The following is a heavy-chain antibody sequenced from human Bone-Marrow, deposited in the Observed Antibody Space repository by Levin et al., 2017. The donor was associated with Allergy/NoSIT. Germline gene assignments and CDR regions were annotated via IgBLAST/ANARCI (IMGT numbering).Heavy chain of an antibody. D-gene: IGHD2-21*01. J-gene: IGHJ4*02. V-gene: IGHV3-23*01. Sequence: GGSLRLSCAASGFTFNNYGLSWVRQAPGKGLEWVSAISGSGNNIYYADSVRGRFTISRDNSKNTLDLQLNSLTAEDTAVYYCAKWASYCGGDCYWFAPFDCWGQGALVTVSS. CDR2: ISGSGNNI. CDR1: GFTFNNYG. CDR3: AKWASYCGGDCYWFAPFDC.